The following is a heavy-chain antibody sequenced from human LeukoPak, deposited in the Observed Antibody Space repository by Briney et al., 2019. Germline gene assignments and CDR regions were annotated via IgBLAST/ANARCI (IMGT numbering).Heavy chain of an antibody. CDR2: MNPNSGDT. CDR3: ATWGD. Sequence: SVKVSCKASGYAFTNYPINWVRQATGQGLEWMGWMNPNSGDTVYAQKFRGRFTVTRNTSVNTAYMELSSLRSEDTAVYYCATWGDWGQGTLVTVSS. J-gene: IGHJ4*02. CDR1: GYAFTNYP. V-gene: IGHV1-8*03. D-gene: IGHD3-16*01.